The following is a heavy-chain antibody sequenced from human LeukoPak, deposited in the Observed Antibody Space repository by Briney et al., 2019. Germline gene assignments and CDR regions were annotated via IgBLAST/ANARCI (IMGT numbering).Heavy chain of an antibody. V-gene: IGHV3-11*04. CDR3: AELGITMIGGV. CDR1: GFTFSAYY. CDR2: ISSSGKTI. D-gene: IGHD3-10*02. J-gene: IGHJ6*04. Sequence: TGGSLRLSCAASGFTFSAYYMTWIRQAPGKGLEWVSYISSSGKTIYYADSLKGRFTISRDNAKNSLYLQMNSLRAEDTAVYYCAELGITMIGGVWGKGTTVTISS.